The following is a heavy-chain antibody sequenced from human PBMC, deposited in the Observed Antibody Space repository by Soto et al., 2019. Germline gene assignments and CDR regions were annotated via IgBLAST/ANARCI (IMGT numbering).Heavy chain of an antibody. V-gene: IGHV3-23*01. CDR1: GFTFTSYG. J-gene: IGHJ4*02. Sequence: GGSLRLSCSVSGFTFTSYGMTWVRQAPGKGLEWVSGISGSGASTYYAKSVKGRFTISRDNSQNTLYLQMNSLRVEDTAVYYCAAIGVAHWGQGTLVTVSS. CDR2: ISGSGAST. D-gene: IGHD6-19*01. CDR3: AAIGVAH.